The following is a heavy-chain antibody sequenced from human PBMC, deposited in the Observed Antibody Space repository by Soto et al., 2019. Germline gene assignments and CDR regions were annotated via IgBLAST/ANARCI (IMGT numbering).Heavy chain of an antibody. CDR1: GGSISSYY. Sequence: SETLSLTCTVSGGSISSYYWSWVRQPPGKGLEWIGYIYYSGSTNYNPSLKSRVTISVDTSKNQFSLKLSSVTAADTAVYYCARQDISSGEYFDYWGQGTLVT. V-gene: IGHV4-59*08. CDR2: IYYSGST. CDR3: ARQDISSGEYFDY. J-gene: IGHJ4*02. D-gene: IGHD6-19*01.